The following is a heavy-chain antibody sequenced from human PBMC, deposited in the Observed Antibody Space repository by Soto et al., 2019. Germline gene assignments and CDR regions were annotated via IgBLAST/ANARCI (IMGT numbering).Heavy chain of an antibody. CDR3: ARDLGFSTRTRYYGMAV. V-gene: IGHV1-69*06. J-gene: IGHJ6*02. D-gene: IGHD1-26*01. CDR2: IIPIFGTA. CDR1: GGTFSSYA. Sequence: SVKVSCKASGGTFSSYAISWIRQARGQGLEWMAGIIPIFGTANYAQKFQGRVTITADKSTSTACMELSSLRSEDTAVYYCARDLGFSTRTRYYGMAVWGQGTTVTVSS.